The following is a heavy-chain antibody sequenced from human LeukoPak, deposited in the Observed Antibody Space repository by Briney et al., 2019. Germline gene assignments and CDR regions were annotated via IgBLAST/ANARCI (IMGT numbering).Heavy chain of an antibody. D-gene: IGHD4-17*01. Sequence: ASVKVSCKASGYTFTSYDINWVRQATGQGLEWMGWMNPNRGNTGYAQKFQGRVTITRNASISTAYMELSSLRSEDTAVYYCAKGNYGDYFLGSGYYYYYYYMDVWGKGTTVTVSS. CDR1: GYTFTSYD. CDR2: MNPNRGNT. J-gene: IGHJ6*03. CDR3: AKGNYGDYFLGSGYYYYYYYMDV. V-gene: IGHV1-8*03.